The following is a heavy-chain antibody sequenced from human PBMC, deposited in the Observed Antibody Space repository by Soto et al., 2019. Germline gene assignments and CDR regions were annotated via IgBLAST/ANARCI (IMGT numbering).Heavy chain of an antibody. CDR3: AREARGYTYETFDY. V-gene: IGHV3-48*01. D-gene: IGHD5-18*01. Sequence: PGGSLRLSCAASGFTFRSYSMNWVRQAPGKGLEWVSYISRGSNNVYYADSLRGRFTISRDDAKNSLSLQMNSLRGEDTAVYYCAREARGYTYETFDYWGQGTLVTVS. J-gene: IGHJ4*02. CDR2: ISRGSNNV. CDR1: GFTFRSYS.